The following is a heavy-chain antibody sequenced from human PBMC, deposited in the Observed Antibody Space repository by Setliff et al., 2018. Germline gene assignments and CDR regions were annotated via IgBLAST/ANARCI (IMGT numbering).Heavy chain of an antibody. V-gene: IGHV4-4*02. D-gene: IGHD1-1*01. CDR1: GGSISSSNW. Sequence: PSETLSLTCAVSGGSISSSNWWSWVRQPPGKGLEWIGEIYHSGSTNYNPSLKSRVTISVDKSKNQFSLKLTSVTAGDTAIYYCARVRNTQNGFFDYWSQGTLVTGSS. J-gene: IGHJ4*02. CDR3: ARVRNTQNGFFDY. CDR2: IYHSGST.